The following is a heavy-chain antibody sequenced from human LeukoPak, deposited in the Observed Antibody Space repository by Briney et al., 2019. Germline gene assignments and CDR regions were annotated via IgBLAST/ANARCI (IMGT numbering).Heavy chain of an antibody. V-gene: IGHV3-21*01. J-gene: IGHJ4*02. CDR2: ISSSSSYI. CDR1: GFTFSSYS. CDR3: ASSRPIDY. Sequence: GGSLRLSCAASGFTFSSYSMNWVRQAPGKGLEWVSSISSSSSYIYYAGSVKGRFTISRDNAKSSLYLQMNSLRAEDTAVYYCASSRPIDYWGQGTLVTVSS. D-gene: IGHD6-13*01.